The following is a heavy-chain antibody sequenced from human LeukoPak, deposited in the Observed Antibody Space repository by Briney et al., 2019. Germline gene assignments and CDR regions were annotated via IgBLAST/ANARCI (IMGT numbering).Heavy chain of an antibody. CDR1: EFTFNTYW. CDR3: AKSNYFDSGGYYFFDY. CDR2: ISVSGDST. V-gene: IGHV3-23*01. D-gene: IGHD3-22*01. Sequence: GGSLRLSCAASEFTFNTYWMHWVRQAPGKGLEWVSGISVSGDSTNYADSVKGRFTISRDNSKNTLYLQMNSLRAEDTAVYYCAKSNYFDSGGYYFFDYWGQGTLVTVSS. J-gene: IGHJ4*02.